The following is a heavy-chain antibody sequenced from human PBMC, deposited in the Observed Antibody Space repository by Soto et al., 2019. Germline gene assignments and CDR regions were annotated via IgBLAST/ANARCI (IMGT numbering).Heavy chain of an antibody. CDR1: GFTFSSYA. V-gene: IGHV3-30-3*02. CDR2: ISYDGSNK. Sequence: GGSLRLSCAASGFTFSSYAMHWVRQAPGKGLEWVAVISYDGSNKYYADSVKGRFTISRDNSKNTLYLQMNSLRAEDTALYYCAKPGYSTSGWLDNWGQGSLVTVSS. D-gene: IGHD6-19*01. CDR3: AKPGYSTSGWLDN. J-gene: IGHJ4*02.